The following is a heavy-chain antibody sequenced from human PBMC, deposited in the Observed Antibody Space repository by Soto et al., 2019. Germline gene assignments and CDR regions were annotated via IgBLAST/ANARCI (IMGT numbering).Heavy chain of an antibody. CDR2: VIPIFGTA. D-gene: IGHD3-16*01. J-gene: IGHJ4*02. Sequence: QVQLVQSRAEVKKPGSSVKVSCKASGGTFSSYAIDWVRQAPGQGLEWMGGVIPIFGTADYAQKFQGRVTITAEESTSTAYMELSSLRSEDTAVYYCARGQTGGVWGYYFDYWGQGNLVTVSS. V-gene: IGHV1-69*12. CDR1: GGTFSSYA. CDR3: ARGQTGGVWGYYFDY.